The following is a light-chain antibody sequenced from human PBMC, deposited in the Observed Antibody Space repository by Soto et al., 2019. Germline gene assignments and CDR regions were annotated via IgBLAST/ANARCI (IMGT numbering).Light chain of an antibody. Sequence: DIQMTQSPSSLSASVGDRVTIACGASQSISNYLNWYQQRQGKAPQLLISAASTLQSGVPSRFSGGAYGTDFTITITSMQNEDFETYYCQQTYSTTRTFGQGTKVDI. J-gene: IGKJ1*01. V-gene: IGKV1-39*01. CDR3: QQTYSTTRT. CDR1: QSISNY. CDR2: AAS.